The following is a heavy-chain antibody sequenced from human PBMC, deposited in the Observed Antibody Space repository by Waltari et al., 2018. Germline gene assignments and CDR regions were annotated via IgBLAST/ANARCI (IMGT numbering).Heavy chain of an antibody. J-gene: IGHJ6*02. CDR2: IYDGGSS. V-gene: IGHV3-53*02. CDR1: GLRVSSNY. CDR3: ARVWRNYHYYGMDV. Sequence: EVQLVETGGGLTQPGGSLRLSCAASGLRVSSNYISWVRQAPGRGLEWVSTIYDGGSSYYADSVKGRLTISRDNSKNTVYLQMNSLRVDDTAVYYCARVWRNYHYYGMDVWGQGPRSPSP. D-gene: IGHD3-16*01.